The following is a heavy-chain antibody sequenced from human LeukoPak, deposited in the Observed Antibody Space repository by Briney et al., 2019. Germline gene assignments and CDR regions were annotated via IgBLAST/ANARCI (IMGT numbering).Heavy chain of an antibody. CDR2: ISAYHGNT. CDR1: GYTLTSYG. D-gene: IGHD2-15*01. Sequence: ASVKVSCXASGYTLTSYGISWVRQAPGQGLEWMGWISAYHGNTNYAPKVQGRVTMTTDTSTSTAYMELRSLRSDDTAIYYCARSYCSGASCYGGDWFDPWGQGTLVIVSS. V-gene: IGHV1-18*01. J-gene: IGHJ5*02. CDR3: ARSYCSGASCYGGDWFDP.